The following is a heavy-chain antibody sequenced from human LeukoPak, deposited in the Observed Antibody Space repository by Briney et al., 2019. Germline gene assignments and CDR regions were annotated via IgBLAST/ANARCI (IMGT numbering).Heavy chain of an antibody. CDR1: GYTFTSYG. CDR3: ARAERTAITHDY. J-gene: IGHJ4*02. CDR2: ISAYNGHT. Sequence: ASVKVSCKASGYTFTSYGISWVRQAPGQGLEWMGWISAYNGHTDYAQKLQGRVTMTTDTSTSTAYMELRSLRSDDTAVYFCARAERTAITHDYWGQGTLVTVSS. V-gene: IGHV1-18*01. D-gene: IGHD5-18*01.